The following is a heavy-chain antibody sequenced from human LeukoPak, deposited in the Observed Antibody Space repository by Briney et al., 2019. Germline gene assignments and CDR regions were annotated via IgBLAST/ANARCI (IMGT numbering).Heavy chain of an antibody. Sequence: SQTLSLTCTVSGGSISSGSYYWGWIRQPAGKGLEWIGRIYTSGSTNYNPSLKSRVTISVDTSKNQFSLKLSSVTAADTAVYYCARDWYCSSTSCSDQYYYYYYMDVWGKGTTVTVSS. J-gene: IGHJ6*03. D-gene: IGHD2-2*01. CDR1: GGSISSGSYY. CDR3: ARDWYCSSTSCSDQYYYYYYMDV. CDR2: IYTSGST. V-gene: IGHV4-61*02.